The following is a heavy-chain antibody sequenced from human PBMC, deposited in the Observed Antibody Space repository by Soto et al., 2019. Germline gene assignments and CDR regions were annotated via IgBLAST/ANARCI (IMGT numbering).Heavy chain of an antibody. V-gene: IGHV3-11*01. J-gene: IGHJ6*02. CDR1: GFTFSDSY. Sequence: QVQLVESGGGLVKPGGSLRLSCAASGFTFSDSYMSWIRQAPGKGLEWISYITFSGNTVYYADSLKGRFTISRDNAKNSLYLQMNRLGAEDTVVYYCARVSWREKYGMDVWGQGTTVTVSS. CDR2: ITFSGNTV. CDR3: ARVSWREKYGMDV.